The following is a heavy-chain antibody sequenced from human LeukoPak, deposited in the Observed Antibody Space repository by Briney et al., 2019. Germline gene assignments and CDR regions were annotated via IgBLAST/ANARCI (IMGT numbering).Heavy chain of an antibody. CDR3: ARAVSSGWYDY. Sequence: GASVKVSCKASGYTFTSYGISWVRRAPGQGLEWMGWISAYNGNTNYAQRLQGRVTMTTDTSTSTAYMEPRSLRSDDTAVYYCARAVSSGWYDYWGQGTLVTVSS. J-gene: IGHJ4*02. CDR1: GYTFTSYG. V-gene: IGHV1-18*01. CDR2: ISAYNGNT. D-gene: IGHD6-19*01.